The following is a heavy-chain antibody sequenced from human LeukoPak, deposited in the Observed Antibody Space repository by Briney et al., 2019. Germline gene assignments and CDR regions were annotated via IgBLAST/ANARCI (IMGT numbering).Heavy chain of an antibody. CDR3: AGERPATENWFFDL. CDR1: GGSISNYY. J-gene: IGHJ2*01. CDR2: IYYSGST. Sequence: SETLSLTCTVSGGSISNYYWSWIRQPPGKGLEWIGYIYYSGSTNYNPSLKSRVTISVDTSKSQFSLNLSSVTAADTAVYYCAGERPATENWFFDLWGRGTLVTVSS. D-gene: IGHD1-26*01. V-gene: IGHV4-59*01.